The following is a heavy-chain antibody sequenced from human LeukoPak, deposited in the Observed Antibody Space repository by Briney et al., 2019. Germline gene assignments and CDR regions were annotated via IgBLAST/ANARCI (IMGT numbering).Heavy chain of an antibody. CDR2: IYHSGST. V-gene: IGHV4-30-2*01. J-gene: IGHJ4*02. CDR1: GGSISSGGYY. Sequence: PSQTLSLTCTVSGGSISSGGYYWSWIRQPPGKGLEWIGCIYHSGSTYYNPSLKSRVTISVDRSKNQFSLKLSSVTAADTAVYYCARDTRENYYDSSGYDYWGQGTLVTVSS. D-gene: IGHD3-22*01. CDR3: ARDTRENYYDSSGYDY.